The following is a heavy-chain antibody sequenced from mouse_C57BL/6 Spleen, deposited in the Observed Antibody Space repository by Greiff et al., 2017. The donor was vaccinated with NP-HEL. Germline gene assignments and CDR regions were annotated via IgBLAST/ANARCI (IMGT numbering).Heavy chain of an antibody. CDR1: GYTFTSYG. Sequence: VQLQQPGAELVMPGASVKLSCKASGYTFTSYGMHWVKQRPGQGLEWIGEIDPSDSYINYNQKFKGKSTLTVDNSSSTAYMQLSSLTSVDSAVYYCAGRHIMGYGSSYFWFAYWGQGTLVTVSA. D-gene: IGHD1-1*01. V-gene: IGHV1-69*01. J-gene: IGHJ3*01. CDR3: AGRHIMGYGSSYFWFAY. CDR2: IDPSDSYI.